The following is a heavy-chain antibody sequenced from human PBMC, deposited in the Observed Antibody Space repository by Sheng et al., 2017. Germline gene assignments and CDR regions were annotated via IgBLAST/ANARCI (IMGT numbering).Heavy chain of an antibody. CDR3: AKGGLSYCDY. J-gene: IGHJ4*02. CDR1: GFAFSVYA. Sequence: EVQLLESGGGLVQPGGSLRLSCAASGFAFSVYAMSWVRQAPGKGLEWVSTITGNSGNTYYADSVMGRFTISRDNSKKTLSLQMNSLRAKDTAVYYCAKGGLSYCDYWGQGTLVTVS. V-gene: IGHV3-23*01. D-gene: IGHD3-16*01. CDR2: ITGNSGNT.